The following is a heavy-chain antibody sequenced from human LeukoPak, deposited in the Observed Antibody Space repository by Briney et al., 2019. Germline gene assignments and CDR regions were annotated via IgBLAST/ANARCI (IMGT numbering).Heavy chain of an antibody. D-gene: IGHD6-13*01. CDR2: VYYGGNT. CDR3: ARRGQSGSWYYFDY. Sequence: NPSETLSLTCAVSGGSIVGYFWSWIRHLPGKGLEWIGYVYYGGNTNYNPSLKSRVTISVDTSKNQFSLKLSSVTAADTAVYYCARRGQSGSWYYFDYWGQGTLVTASS. CDR1: GGSIVGYF. J-gene: IGHJ4*02. V-gene: IGHV4-59*08.